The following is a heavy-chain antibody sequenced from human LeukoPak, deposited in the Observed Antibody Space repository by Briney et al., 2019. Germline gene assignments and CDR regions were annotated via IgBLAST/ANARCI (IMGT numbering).Heavy chain of an antibody. CDR3: ARRARGYFYYFDY. J-gene: IGHJ4*02. CDR1: GFTFSDYY. D-gene: IGHD5-12*01. V-gene: IGHV3-11*03. Sequence: KAGGSLRLSCAASGFTFSDYYMSWIRQAPGKGLEWVSYISSSSSYTNYADSVKGRFTISRDNAKNSLYLQMNSLRAEDTAVYYCARRARGYFYYFDYWGQGTLVTVSS. CDR2: ISSSSSYT.